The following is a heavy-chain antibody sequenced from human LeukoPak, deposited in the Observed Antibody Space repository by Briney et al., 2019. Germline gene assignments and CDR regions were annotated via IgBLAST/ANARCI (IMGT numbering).Heavy chain of an antibody. CDR3: ARVYYSSSYDYWYFDL. Sequence: SETLSLTCTVSGDSIRTYYWSWIRQPPGKGLEWIGYIYYSETANYNPPLKSRVTISVDTSKNQFSLKLTSVTAADTAVYYCARVYYSSSYDYWYFDLWGRGTLVTVSS. J-gene: IGHJ2*01. D-gene: IGHD6-13*01. CDR2: IYYSETA. CDR1: GDSIRTYY. V-gene: IGHV4-59*01.